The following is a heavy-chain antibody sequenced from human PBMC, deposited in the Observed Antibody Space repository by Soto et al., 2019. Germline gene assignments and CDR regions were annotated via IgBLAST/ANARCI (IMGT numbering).Heavy chain of an antibody. Sequence: SETLSLTCTVSGDSISSYYWSWIRQPPGKGLERIGYIYYSGSTNYNPSLKSRVTISVDTSKNQFSLKLSSVTAVDTAVFFCAISPYYGSGSYGNWFDPWGQGTLVTVSS. CDR1: GDSISSYY. D-gene: IGHD3-10*01. CDR2: IYYSGST. V-gene: IGHV4-59*08. CDR3: AISPYYGSGSYGNWFDP. J-gene: IGHJ5*02.